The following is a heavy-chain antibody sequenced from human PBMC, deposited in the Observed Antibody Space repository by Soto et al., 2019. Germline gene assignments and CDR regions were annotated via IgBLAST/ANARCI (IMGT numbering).Heavy chain of an antibody. CDR3: ARGAYYYGSGSYYPRHPYCYYYYGMDV. CDR2: IYYSGST. CDR1: GGSISSGDYY. D-gene: IGHD3-10*01. J-gene: IGHJ6*02. Sequence: SETLSLTCTVSGGSISSGDYYWSWIRQPPGKGLEWIGYIYYSGSTYYNPSLKSRVTISVDTSKNQFSLKLSSVTAADTAVYYCARGAYYYGSGSYYPRHPYCYYYYGMDVWGQGTTVTVSS. V-gene: IGHV4-30-4*01.